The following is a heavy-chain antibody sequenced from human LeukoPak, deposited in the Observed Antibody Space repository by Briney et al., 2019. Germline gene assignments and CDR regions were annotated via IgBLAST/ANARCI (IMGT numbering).Heavy chain of an antibody. CDR2: ISSSGSPI. CDR1: GFTFSSYE. D-gene: IGHD6-13*01. J-gene: IGHJ4*02. CDR3: ARTLAY. Sequence: PGGSLRLSCAASGFTFSSYEMNWVRQAPGKGLEWVSYISSSGSPIYYADSVKGRFTVSRDNAKNSLYLQMSSLRAEDMAVYYCARTLAYWGQGTLVTVSS. V-gene: IGHV3-48*03.